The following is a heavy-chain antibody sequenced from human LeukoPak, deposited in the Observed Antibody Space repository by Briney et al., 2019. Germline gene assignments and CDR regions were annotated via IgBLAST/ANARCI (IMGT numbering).Heavy chain of an antibody. D-gene: IGHD4-11*01. Sequence: GGSQRLLCAASGFPFSTHDVNWVRQAPGKGLEWVSYITRSGTTIYYADSVKGRFTISRDNAKNSLYPQMNSLRDEDTAVYYCARGGNIGNDYRAFDLWYQGERVTVSS. V-gene: IGHV3-48*03. J-gene: IGHJ3*01. CDR1: GFPFSTHD. CDR3: ARGGNIGNDYRAFDL. CDR2: ITRSGTTI.